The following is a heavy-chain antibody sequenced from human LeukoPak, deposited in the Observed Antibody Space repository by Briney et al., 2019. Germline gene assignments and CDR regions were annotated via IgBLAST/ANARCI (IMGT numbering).Heavy chain of an antibody. V-gene: IGHV3-53*01. D-gene: IGHD2-8*01. J-gene: IGHJ4*02. CDR2: LYSTGST. CDR3: SRGLNGRDDY. CDR1: GFSVSSNY. Sequence: PGGSLRLSCAASGFSVSSNYMSWVRQAPGKGLEWVSVLYSTGSTYYADSVKGRFTISRDNAKDTVYLQMNSLRAEDTAVYYCSRGLNGRDDYWGQGTVVTVSS.